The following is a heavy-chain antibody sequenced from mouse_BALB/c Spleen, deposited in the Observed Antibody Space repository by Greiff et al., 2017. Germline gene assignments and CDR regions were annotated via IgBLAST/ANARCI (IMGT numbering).Heavy chain of an antibody. J-gene: IGHJ4*01. CDR3: ARYYERMDY. CDR1: WFSLTSNG. CDR2: IWAGGST. V-gene: IGHV2-9*02. Sequence: VPLQDLGPGLDAPSQSRSITCTASWFSLTSNGVHRVRHPPGMGLEWLGVIWAGGSTNYNSALMSRLRISKDNSKSQVFLQMNSLQTDDTAMYYCARYYERMDYWGRGTSGNGSS. D-gene: IGHD2-4*01.